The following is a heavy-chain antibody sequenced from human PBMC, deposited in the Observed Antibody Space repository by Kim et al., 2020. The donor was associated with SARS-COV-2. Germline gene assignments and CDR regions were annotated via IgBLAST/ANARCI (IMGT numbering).Heavy chain of an antibody. CDR2: ISYDGGNK. CDR3: AKGWSGYYTLYYFDY. V-gene: IGHV3-30*18. J-gene: IGHJ4*02. Sequence: GGSLRLSCAASGFTFSTYGMHWVRQAPGKGLEWVAMISYDGGNKYYADSVKGRFTISRDNSKNTLYLQMNSLRPEDTAVYYCAKGWSGYYTLYYFDYWGQGTLVTVSS. D-gene: IGHD3-3*01. CDR1: GFTFSTYG.